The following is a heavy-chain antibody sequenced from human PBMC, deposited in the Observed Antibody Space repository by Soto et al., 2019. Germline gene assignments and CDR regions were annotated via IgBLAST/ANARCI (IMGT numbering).Heavy chain of an antibody. D-gene: IGHD4-4*01. CDR3: AKDRSFGSNYDPYYFDY. J-gene: IGHJ4*02. CDR1: GFTFSSYG. Sequence: HPGGSLRLSCAASGFTFSSYGMHWVRQAPGKGLEWVAVISYDGSNKYYADSVKGRFTISRDNSKNTLYLQMNSLRAEDTAVYYCAKDRSFGSNYDPYYFDYWGQGTLVTVSS. V-gene: IGHV3-30*18. CDR2: ISYDGSNK.